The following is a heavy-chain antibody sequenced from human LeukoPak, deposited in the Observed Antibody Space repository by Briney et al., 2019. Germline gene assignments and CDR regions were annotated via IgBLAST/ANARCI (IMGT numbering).Heavy chain of an antibody. CDR3: ARGRGVWGSYRFDY. D-gene: IGHD3-16*02. J-gene: IGHJ4*02. Sequence: MTSETLSLTCTVSGGSVSSGSYYWSWIRQPPGKGLEWIGEINHSGSTNYNPSLKSRVTISVDTSKNQFSLKLSSVTAADTAVYYCARGRGVWGSYRFDYWGQGTLVTVSS. CDR2: INHSGST. CDR1: GGSVSSGSYY. V-gene: IGHV4-39*07.